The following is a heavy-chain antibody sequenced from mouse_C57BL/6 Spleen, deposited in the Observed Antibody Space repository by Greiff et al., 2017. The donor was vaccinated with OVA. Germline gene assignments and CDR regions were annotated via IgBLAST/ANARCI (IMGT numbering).Heavy chain of an antibody. J-gene: IGHJ4*01. V-gene: IGHV1-53*01. D-gene: IGHD2-1*01. Sequence: QVHVKQPGTELVKPGASVKLSCKASGYTFTSYWMHWVKQRPGQGLEWIGNINPSNGGTNYNEKFKSKATLTVDKSSSTAYMQLSSLTSEDAAVYYCARNYYGNLAMDYWGQGTSVTVSS. CDR2: INPSNGGT. CDR3: ARNYYGNLAMDY. CDR1: GYTFTSYW.